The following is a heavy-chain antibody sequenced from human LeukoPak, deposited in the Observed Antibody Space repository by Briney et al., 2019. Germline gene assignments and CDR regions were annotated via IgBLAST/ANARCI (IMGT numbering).Heavy chain of an antibody. V-gene: IGHV4-4*07. Sequence: SETLSLTCTVSGGSISSYYWSWIRQPAGKGLEWIGRIYTSGSTNYNPSLKSRVTMSVDTSKNQFSLKLSSVTAADTAVYYCARDKRSSWRYYYYYYVDVWGKGTTVTVSS. J-gene: IGHJ6*03. CDR1: GGSISSYY. CDR3: ARDKRSSWRYYYYYYVDV. D-gene: IGHD6-13*01. CDR2: IYTSGST.